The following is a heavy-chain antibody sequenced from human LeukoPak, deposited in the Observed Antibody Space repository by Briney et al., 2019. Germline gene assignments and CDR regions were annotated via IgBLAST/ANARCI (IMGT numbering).Heavy chain of an antibody. J-gene: IGHJ4*02. CDR1: GFTVSSNY. Sequence: GGSLRLSCAASGFTVSSNYMSWVRQAPGKGLEWVSVIYSGGSTYYADSVKGRFTISRDNAKNSLYLQMNSLRAEDTAVYYCARDVVIPGATYYYDSSGYYGGYWGQGTLVTVSS. V-gene: IGHV3-66*01. D-gene: IGHD3-22*01. CDR3: ARDVVIPGATYYYDSSGYYGGY. CDR2: IYSGGST.